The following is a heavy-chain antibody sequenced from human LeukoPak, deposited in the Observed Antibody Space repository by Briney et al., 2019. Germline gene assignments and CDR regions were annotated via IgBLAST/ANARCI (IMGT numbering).Heavy chain of an antibody. V-gene: IGHV4-59*01. CDR1: GGSFSGYY. Sequence: SETLSLTCAVYGGSFSGYYWSWVRQSPGKGLEWVGYIFYTGSTVYNPSLQSRVTILLDTSKNQFSLKLSSVSAAGTAVYYCVRVVNRGYSDYWGQGTLVTVSS. CDR3: VRVVNRGYSDY. D-gene: IGHD6-6*01. CDR2: IFYTGST. J-gene: IGHJ4*02.